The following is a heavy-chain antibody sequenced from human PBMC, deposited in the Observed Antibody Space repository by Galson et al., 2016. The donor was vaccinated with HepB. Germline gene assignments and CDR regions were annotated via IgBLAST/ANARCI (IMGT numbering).Heavy chain of an antibody. CDR1: GFTFSSYW. J-gene: IGHJ3*01. CDR2: MNSDGNGR. D-gene: IGHD5-24*01. Sequence: SLRHPCAASGFTFSSYWMHWVRHVPGAGLVWVSRMNSDGNGRAYADSVKGRFTISRDNTKNTLFLQMDSLRGEDTGVYYFARDHLMAWADAFEVWGHGTMVNVSS. CDR3: ARDHLMAWADAFEV. V-gene: IGHV3-74*01.